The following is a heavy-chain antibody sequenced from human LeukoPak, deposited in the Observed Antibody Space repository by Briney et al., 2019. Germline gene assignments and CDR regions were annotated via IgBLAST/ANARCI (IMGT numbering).Heavy chain of an antibody. D-gene: IGHD2-8*01. CDR3: AKYRCINNNRYPRGHYYYGMDV. Sequence: GGSLRLSCAASGFTFSNQAMSWVRQAPGKGLEWGSAISGSGEGTYYADSVKGRFTIARDNAMNAAYLQMNSLRAEDTAVYYCAKYRCINNNRYPRGHYYYGMDVWGQGTLVTVSS. V-gene: IGHV3-23*01. CDR1: GFTFSNQA. J-gene: IGHJ6*02. CDR2: ISGSGEGT.